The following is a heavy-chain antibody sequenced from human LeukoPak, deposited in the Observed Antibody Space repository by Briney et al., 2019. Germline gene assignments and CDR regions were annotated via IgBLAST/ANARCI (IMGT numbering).Heavy chain of an antibody. CDR1: GFTFSSYG. CDR2: IRYDGSNK. V-gene: IGHV3-30*02. Sequence: PGGSLRLSCAASGFTFSSYGMHWVRQAPGKGLEWVAFIRYDGSNKYYADSVKGRFTISRDNSKNTLYLQMNSLRAEDTAVYYCAKGSRLRLAWRGIAVAGTGPYFDYWGQGTLVTVSS. J-gene: IGHJ4*02. CDR3: AKGSRLRLAWRGIAVAGTGPYFDY. D-gene: IGHD6-19*01.